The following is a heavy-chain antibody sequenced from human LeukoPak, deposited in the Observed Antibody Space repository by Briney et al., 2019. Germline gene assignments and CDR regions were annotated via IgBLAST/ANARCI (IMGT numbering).Heavy chain of an antibody. CDR3: ARSYGDYSAPFDY. J-gene: IGHJ4*02. V-gene: IGHV4-61*02. CDR2: IYTSGST. D-gene: IGHD4-17*01. Sequence: SETLSLTCTVSGGSISSGSYYWSWIRQPAGKGLEWIGRIYTSGSTNYNPSLKSRVTISVDTSKNQFSLKLSSVTAADTAVYYCARSYGDYSAPFDYWGQGTLVTVSS. CDR1: GGSISSGSYY.